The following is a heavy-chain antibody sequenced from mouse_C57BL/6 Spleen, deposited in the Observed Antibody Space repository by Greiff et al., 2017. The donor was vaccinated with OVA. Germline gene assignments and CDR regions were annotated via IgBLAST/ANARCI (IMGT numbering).Heavy chain of an antibody. D-gene: IGHD2-4*01. CDR2: IYPGDGDT. CDR1: GYAFSSYW. J-gene: IGHJ4*01. Sequence: VHLVESGAELVKPGASVKISCKASGYAFSSYWMNWVKQRPGKGLEWIGQIYPGDGDTNYNGKFKGKATLTADKSSSTAYMQLSSLTSEDSAVYFCARHGDDYDGAIDYWGQGTSVTVSS. CDR3: ARHGDDYDGAIDY. V-gene: IGHV1-80*01.